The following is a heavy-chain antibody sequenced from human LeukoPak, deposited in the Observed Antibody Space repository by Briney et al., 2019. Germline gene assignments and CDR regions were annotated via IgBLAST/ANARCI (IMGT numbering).Heavy chain of an antibody. CDR2: IYYSGST. J-gene: IGHJ5*02. V-gene: IGHV4-39*07. CDR3: ARDLGGYSYGYTNWFDP. CDR1: GGSISSSSYY. Sequence: PSETLSLTCTVSGGSISSSSYYWGWIRQPPGKGLEWIGSIYYSGSTYYNPSLKSRVTISVDTSKNQFSLKLSSVTAADTAVYYCARDLGGYSYGYTNWFDPWGQGTLVTVSS. D-gene: IGHD5-18*01.